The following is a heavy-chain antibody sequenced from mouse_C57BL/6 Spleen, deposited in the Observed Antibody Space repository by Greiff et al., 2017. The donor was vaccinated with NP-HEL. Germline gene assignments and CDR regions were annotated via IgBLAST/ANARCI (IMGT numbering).Heavy chain of an antibody. CDR3: ARGISSDWYFDV. J-gene: IGHJ1*03. CDR1: GYTFTSYW. D-gene: IGHD1-1*01. Sequence: QVHVKQSGAELAKPGASVKLSCKASGYTFTSYWMHWVKQRPGQGLEWIGYINPSSGYTKYNQKFKDKATLTADKSSSTAYMQLSSLTYEDSAVYYCARGISSDWYFDVWGTGTTVTVSS. CDR2: INPSSGYT. V-gene: IGHV1-7*01.